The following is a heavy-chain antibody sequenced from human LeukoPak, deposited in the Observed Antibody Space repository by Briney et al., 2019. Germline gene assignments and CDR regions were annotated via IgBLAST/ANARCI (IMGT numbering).Heavy chain of an antibody. D-gene: IGHD3-10*01. CDR3: ARRHYGSGYYPYYFDY. CDR1: GGSISSGGYS. CDR2: IYYSGTT. J-gene: IGHJ4*02. V-gene: IGHV4-30-2*03. Sequence: PSETLSLTCAVSGGSISSGGYSWSWIRQPPGKGPEWIGYIYYSGTTFYNPSLKSRVTISVDTSKNQFSLRLNSVTAADTADYCARRHYGSGYYPYYFDYWGQGTLVTVSS.